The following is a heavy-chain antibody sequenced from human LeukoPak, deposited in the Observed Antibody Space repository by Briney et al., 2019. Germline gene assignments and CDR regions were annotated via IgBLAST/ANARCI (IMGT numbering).Heavy chain of an antibody. J-gene: IGHJ2*01. Sequence: ETLSLTCTVSGGSIRSSYYYWGWIRQPPGKGLEWVSCISASGGSTYYADSVKGRFTISRDNSKNTLYLQMNSLRAEDTAVYYCAKEAVNYYDSSGYLFYWYFDLWGRGTLVTVSS. D-gene: IGHD3-22*01. V-gene: IGHV3-23*01. CDR1: GGSIRSSYYY. CDR3: AKEAVNYYDSSGYLFYWYFDL. CDR2: ISASGGST.